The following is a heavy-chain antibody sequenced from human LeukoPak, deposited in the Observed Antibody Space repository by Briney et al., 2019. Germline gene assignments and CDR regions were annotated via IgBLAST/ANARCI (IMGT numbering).Heavy chain of an antibody. Sequence: SETLSLTCTVSGGSISSNTYYWGWLRQPPGKGLEWIGEIYHSGSTNYNPSLKSRVTISLDKSKNQFSLKLSSVTAADTAVYYCARNFDYWGQGTLVTVSS. CDR1: GGSISSNTYY. V-gene: IGHV4-39*07. CDR2: IYHSGST. J-gene: IGHJ4*02. CDR3: ARNFDY.